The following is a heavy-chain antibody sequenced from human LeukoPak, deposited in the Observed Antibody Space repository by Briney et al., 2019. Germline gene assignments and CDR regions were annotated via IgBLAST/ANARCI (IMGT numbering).Heavy chain of an antibody. D-gene: IGHD6-6*01. CDR3: ARVVPRSSSFDY. CDR1: GGSFSGYY. V-gene: IGHV4-34*01. J-gene: IGHJ4*02. Sequence: SETLSLTCAVYGGSFSGYYWSWIRQPPGKGLEWIGEINHSGSTNYNPSLKSRVTISVDTSKNQFSLKLSSVTAADTAVYYCARVVPRSSSFDYWGQGTLVTVSS. CDR2: INHSGST.